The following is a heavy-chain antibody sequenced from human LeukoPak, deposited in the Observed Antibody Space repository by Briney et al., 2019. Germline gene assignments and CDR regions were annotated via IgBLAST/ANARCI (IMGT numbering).Heavy chain of an antibody. CDR2: IRGSGGST. D-gene: IGHD6-13*01. Sequence: GGSLRLSCAASGFTFSSYAMSWVRQAPGKGLEWVSAIRGSGGSTYYADSVKGRFTISRDNSKNTLYLQMNSLRAEETAVYYCAKDGDSSSWPYYYYYYGMDVWGQGTTVTVSS. CDR1: GFTFSSYA. V-gene: IGHV3-23*01. CDR3: AKDGDSSSWPYYYYYYGMDV. J-gene: IGHJ6*02.